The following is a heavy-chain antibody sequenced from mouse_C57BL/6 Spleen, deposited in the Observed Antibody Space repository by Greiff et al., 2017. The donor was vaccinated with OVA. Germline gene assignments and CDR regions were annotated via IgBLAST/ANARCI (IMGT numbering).Heavy chain of an antibody. V-gene: IGHV1-69*01. CDR2: IDPSDSYT. D-gene: IGHD2-1*01. CDR1: GYTFTSYW. Sequence: VQLQQPGAELVMPGASVKLSCKASGYTFTSYWMHWVKQRPGQGLEWIGEIDPSDSYTNYNQKFKGKSTLTVDKSSSTAYMQLSSLTSEDSAVYYCARSEGNYGGYAMDYWGQGTSVTVSS. J-gene: IGHJ4*01. CDR3: ARSEGNYGGYAMDY.